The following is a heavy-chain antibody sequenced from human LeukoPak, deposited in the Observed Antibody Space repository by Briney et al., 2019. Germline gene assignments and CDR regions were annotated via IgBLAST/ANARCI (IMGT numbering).Heavy chain of an antibody. V-gene: IGHV4-4*02. CDR1: GGSISSSNW. Sequence: PSETLSLTCAVSGGSISSSNWWSWVRPPPGKGLEWIGEIYHSGSTNYNPSLKSRVTISGDKSKNQFSLKLSSVTAADTAVYYCASSTVGATPGAFDIWGQGTMVTVSS. J-gene: IGHJ3*02. D-gene: IGHD1-26*01. CDR3: ASSTVGATPGAFDI. CDR2: IYHSGST.